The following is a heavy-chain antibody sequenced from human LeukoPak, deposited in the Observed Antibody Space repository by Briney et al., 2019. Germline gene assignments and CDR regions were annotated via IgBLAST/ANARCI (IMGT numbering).Heavy chain of an antibody. CDR2: IRYDGTNK. J-gene: IGHJ4*02. V-gene: IGHV3-30*02. CDR1: GFTFGSYG. CDR3: ATGRDTVMVRLDY. D-gene: IGHD5-18*01. Sequence: PGGSLRLSCAASGFTFGSYGMHWVRQAPGKGLEWVAFIRYDGTNKYYADSVKGRFTISRDNSKNTMYLQMNSLRAEDTAVYFCATGRDTVMVRLDYWGQGTLVTVSS.